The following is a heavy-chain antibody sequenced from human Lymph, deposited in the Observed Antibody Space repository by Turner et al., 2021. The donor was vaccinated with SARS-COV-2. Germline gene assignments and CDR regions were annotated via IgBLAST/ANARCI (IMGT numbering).Heavy chain of an antibody. J-gene: IGHJ4*02. D-gene: IGHD5-12*01. CDR3: ARLPIARGYSGYDFYYFDY. CDR2: IYPGDSDT. V-gene: IGHV5-51*01. Sequence: EVQLVQSGAEVKKPGESLKISCQGSGYSIPTYWIGWVRQMPGKGLEWMGIIYPGDSDTRYSPSFQGQVTISADKSISTAYLQWSSLKASDTAMYYCARLPIARGYSGYDFYYFDYWGQGTLVTVSS. CDR1: GYSIPTYW.